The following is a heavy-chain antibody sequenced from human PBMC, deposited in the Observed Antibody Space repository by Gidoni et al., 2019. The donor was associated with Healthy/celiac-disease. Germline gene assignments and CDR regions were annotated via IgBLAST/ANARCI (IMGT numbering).Heavy chain of an antibody. Sequence: EVQLVESGGGLVQPGRSLRLSCAASGFTFDDYAMHWVRQAPGKGLEWVSGISWNSGSIGYADSVKGRFTISRDNAKNSLYLQMNSLRAEDTALYYCAKGYCSGGSCPGPYDVWYFDLWGRGTLVTVSS. CDR2: ISWNSGSI. CDR1: GFTFDDYA. V-gene: IGHV3-9*01. CDR3: AKGYCSGGSCPGPYDVWYFDL. D-gene: IGHD2-15*01. J-gene: IGHJ2*01.